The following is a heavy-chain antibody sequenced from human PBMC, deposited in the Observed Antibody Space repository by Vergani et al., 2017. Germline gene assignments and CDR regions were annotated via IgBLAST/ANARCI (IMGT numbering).Heavy chain of an antibody. D-gene: IGHD3-9*01. CDR3: ARENLTGYYTGRYYYYGMDV. CDR2: IYSGGST. J-gene: IGHJ6*02. CDR1: GFTVSSNY. V-gene: IGHV3-66*02. Sequence: EVQLVKSGGGLVQPGGSLRLSCAASGFTVSSNYMSWVRQAPGKGLEWVSVIYSGGSTYYADSVKGRFTISRDNSKNTLYLQMNSLRAEDTAVYYCARENLTGYYTGRYYYYGMDVWGQGTTVTVSS.